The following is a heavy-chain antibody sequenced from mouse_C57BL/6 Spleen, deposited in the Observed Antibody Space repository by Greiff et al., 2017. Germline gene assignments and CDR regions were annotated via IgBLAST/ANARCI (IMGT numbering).Heavy chain of an antibody. Sequence: QVQLKQSGPELVKPGASVKISCKASGYAFSSSWMNWVKQRPGKGLEWIGRIYPGDGDTNYNGKFKGKATLTADKSSSTAYMQLSSLTSEDSAVYFCAREGGWPEAYWGQGTLVTVSA. J-gene: IGHJ3*01. D-gene: IGHD3-2*02. V-gene: IGHV1-82*01. CDR3: AREGGWPEAY. CDR2: IYPGDGDT. CDR1: GYAFSSSW.